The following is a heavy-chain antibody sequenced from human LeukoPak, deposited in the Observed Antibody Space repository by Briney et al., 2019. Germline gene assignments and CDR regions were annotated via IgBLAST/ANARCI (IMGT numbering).Heavy chain of an antibody. D-gene: IGHD3-22*01. J-gene: IGHJ4*02. CDR2: INPNSGGT. CDR1: GYTFTAYY. V-gene: IGHV1-2*02. Sequence: ASVKVSCKASGYTFTAYYLHWVRQAPGQGLEWMGWINPNSGGTNYAQKFQGRVTITKDTYMSKAYIELTRLRSAHTAVYHCAPLGHYDTSGDDFCGQGPLVTVSS. CDR3: APLGHYDTSGDDF.